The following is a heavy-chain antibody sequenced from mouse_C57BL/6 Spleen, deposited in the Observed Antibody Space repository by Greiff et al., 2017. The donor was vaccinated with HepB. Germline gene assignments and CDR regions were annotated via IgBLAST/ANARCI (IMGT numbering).Heavy chain of an antibody. V-gene: IGHV1-52*01. J-gene: IGHJ3*01. CDR3: ARRDDYDDGAWFAY. CDR2: IDPSDSET. D-gene: IGHD2-4*01. CDR1: GYTFTSYW. Sequence: QVQLKQPGAELVRPGSSVKLSCKASGYTFTSYWMHWVKQRPIQGLEWIGNIDPSDSETHYNQKFKDKATLTVDKSSSTAYMQLSSLTSEDSAVYYCARRDDYDDGAWFAYWGQGTLVTVSA.